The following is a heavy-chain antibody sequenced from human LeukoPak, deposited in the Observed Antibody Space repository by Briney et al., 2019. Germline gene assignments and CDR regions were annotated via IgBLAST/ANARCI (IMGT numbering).Heavy chain of an antibody. CDR3: LQYNSENT. CDR2: IKKDGSET. J-gene: IGHJ5*02. V-gene: IGHV3-7*01. D-gene: IGHD1-14*01. CDR1: GLTFSNSW. Sequence: GGSLRLSCVASGLTFSNSWMTWVRQAPGEGLEWVANIKKDGSETYYVDSVRGRFTVSRDNDKNSLYLEMNSLRDEDTAVYYCLQYNSENTWGQGTLVTVSS.